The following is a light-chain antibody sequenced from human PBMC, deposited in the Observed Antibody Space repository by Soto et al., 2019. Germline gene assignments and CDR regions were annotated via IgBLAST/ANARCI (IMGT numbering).Light chain of an antibody. J-gene: IGKJ1*01. Sequence: EIVLTQSPCTLSLSPGERATLSCRAIQSVSSSYLAWYQQKPGQAPRLLIYGASSRATGIPDRFSGSGSGTDFTLTISRLEPEDFAVYYRQQYGSSPRTFGQGTKVDIK. CDR3: QQYGSSPRT. V-gene: IGKV3-20*01. CDR1: QSVSSSY. CDR2: GAS.